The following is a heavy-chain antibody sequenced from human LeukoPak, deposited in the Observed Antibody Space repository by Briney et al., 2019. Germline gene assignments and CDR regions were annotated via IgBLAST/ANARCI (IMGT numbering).Heavy chain of an antibody. V-gene: IGHV1-24*01. J-gene: IGHJ5*02. D-gene: IGHD6-13*01. Sequence: ASVKVSCKVSGYTVTELSMHWVRQAPGKGLEWMGGFDPEDGEIIYAQKFQGRVTMTEDTSTDTAYMELSSLRSEDTAVYYCATVGIAAAGYWFDPWGPGTLVTVSS. CDR3: ATVGIAAAGYWFDP. CDR1: GYTVTELS. CDR2: FDPEDGEI.